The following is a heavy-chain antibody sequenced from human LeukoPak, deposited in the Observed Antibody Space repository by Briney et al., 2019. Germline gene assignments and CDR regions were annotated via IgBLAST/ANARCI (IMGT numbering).Heavy chain of an antibody. CDR1: GGSFSGYY. V-gene: IGHV4-34*01. Sequence: SETLSLTCAVYGGSFSGYYWSWIRQPPGKGLEWIGEINHSGSTNYNPSLKSRVTISVDTSKNQFSLKLSSVIAADTAVYYCARVRRPYCSSTSCYGRGWFDPWGQGTLVTVSS. D-gene: IGHD2-2*01. J-gene: IGHJ5*02. CDR2: INHSGST. CDR3: ARVRRPYCSSTSCYGRGWFDP.